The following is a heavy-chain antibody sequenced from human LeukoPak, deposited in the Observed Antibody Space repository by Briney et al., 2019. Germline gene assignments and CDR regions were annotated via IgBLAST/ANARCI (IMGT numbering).Heavy chain of an antibody. J-gene: IGHJ4*02. Sequence: SGGSLRLSCAASGITVGNNYFSWVRQAPAKGLEWVALIYSVGSTVYADSVKGRFTISRDSSRNTLFLQMNSLRPEDTAVYHCTRNRPETPLGYWGQGTLVTVSS. D-gene: IGHD1-14*01. CDR2: IYSVGST. CDR1: GITVGNNY. CDR3: TRNRPETPLGY. V-gene: IGHV3-53*01.